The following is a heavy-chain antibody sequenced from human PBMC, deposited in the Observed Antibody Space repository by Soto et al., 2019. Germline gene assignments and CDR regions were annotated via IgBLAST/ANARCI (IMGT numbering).Heavy chain of an antibody. CDR2: IRSKAYGGTT. J-gene: IGHJ6*02. Sequence: GGSLRLSCTASGFTFGDYGMSWFRQAPGKGLEWVGFIRSKAYGGTTEYAASVKGRFTISRDDSKSIAYLQMNSLKTEDTAVYYCTRGGAAAGTYYYYGMDVWGQGNTVTVSS. D-gene: IGHD6-13*01. CDR1: GFTFGDYG. V-gene: IGHV3-49*03. CDR3: TRGGAAAGTYYYYGMDV.